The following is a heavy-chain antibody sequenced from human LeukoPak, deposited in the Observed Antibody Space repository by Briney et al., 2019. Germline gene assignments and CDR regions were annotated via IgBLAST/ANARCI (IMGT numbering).Heavy chain of an antibody. D-gene: IGHD5-24*01. CDR2: ISYDGSDK. V-gene: IGHV3-30*04. CDR3: AKGGDGYNYVWDYYYYMDV. CDR1: GFTFSSYA. Sequence: GGSLRLSCAASGFTFSSYAMYWVRQAPGKGLEWMAVISYDGSDKFYADSVKGRFTISRDSSKNTLYLHMNSLRADDTAVYYCAKGGDGYNYVWDYYYYMDVWGKGTTVTISS. J-gene: IGHJ6*03.